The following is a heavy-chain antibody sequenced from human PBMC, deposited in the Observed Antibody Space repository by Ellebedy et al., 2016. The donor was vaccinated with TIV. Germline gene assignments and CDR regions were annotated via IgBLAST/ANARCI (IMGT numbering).Heavy chain of an antibody. Sequence: GESLKISXAASGFSFSDYAMHWVRQASGRGLECVGQIRSKGEYYATHYAASVRGRFTISRDDSKNTVYLQMNSMKIDDTAVYYCIIGTFWNYWGQGTLVTVSS. V-gene: IGHV3-73*01. J-gene: IGHJ4*02. CDR1: GFSFSDYA. CDR3: IIGTFWNY. CDR2: IRSKGEYYAT. D-gene: IGHD2/OR15-2a*01.